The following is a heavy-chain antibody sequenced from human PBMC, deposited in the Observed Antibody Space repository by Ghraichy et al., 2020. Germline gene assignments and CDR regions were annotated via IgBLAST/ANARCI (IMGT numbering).Heavy chain of an antibody. J-gene: IGHJ4*02. CDR1: GDSVSSNSAA. CDR2: TYYRSKWYN. CDR3: ARSDLYCSGGSCYSLFDY. D-gene: IGHD2-15*01. V-gene: IGHV6-1*01. Sequence: SQTLSLTCAISGDSVSSNSAAWNWIRQSPSRGLEWLGRTYYRSKWYNDYAVSVKSRITINPDTSKNQFSLQLNSVTPEDTAVYYCARSDLYCSGGSCYSLFDYWGQGTLVTVSS.